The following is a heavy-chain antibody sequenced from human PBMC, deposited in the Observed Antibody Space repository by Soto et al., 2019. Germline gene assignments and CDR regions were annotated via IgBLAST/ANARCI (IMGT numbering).Heavy chain of an antibody. Sequence: SETLSLTCTVSGGSISSYYWSWIRQPPGKGLEWIGYIYYSGSTNYNPSLKSRVTISVDTSKNQFSLKLSSVTAADTAVYYCARGHDFWSGYHFDYWGQGTLVTVSS. CDR3: ARGHDFWSGYHFDY. D-gene: IGHD3-3*01. V-gene: IGHV4-59*01. CDR2: IYYSGST. CDR1: GGSISSYY. J-gene: IGHJ4*02.